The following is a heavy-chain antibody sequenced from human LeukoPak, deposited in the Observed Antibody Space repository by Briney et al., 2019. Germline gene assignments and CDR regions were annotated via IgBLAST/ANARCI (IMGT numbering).Heavy chain of an antibody. D-gene: IGHD3-16*02. Sequence: ASVKVSCKASGYTFTSYDINWVRQATGQGLEWMGWMNPNSGNTGYAQKFQGRVTITRNTSISTAYMELSSLRSEDTAVYYYAGGLLGELSIDAFDIWGQGTMVTVSS. CDR2: MNPNSGNT. V-gene: IGHV1-8*03. CDR3: AGGLLGELSIDAFDI. J-gene: IGHJ3*02. CDR1: GYTFTSYD.